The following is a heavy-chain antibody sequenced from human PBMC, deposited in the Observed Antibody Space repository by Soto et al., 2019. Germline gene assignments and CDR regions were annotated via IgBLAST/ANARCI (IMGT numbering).Heavy chain of an antibody. Sequence: PSETLCIACAFYGGSFSVYYWSWIRQPPGKGLEWIGEINHSGSTNYNPSLKSRVTISVDTSKNQFSLKLSSVTAADTAVYYCARAVGFWSFAYGMDVWGHGTTVTVSS. V-gene: IGHV4-34*01. D-gene: IGHD3-3*01. CDR2: INHSGST. J-gene: IGHJ6*01. CDR1: GGSFSVYY. CDR3: ARAVGFWSFAYGMDV.